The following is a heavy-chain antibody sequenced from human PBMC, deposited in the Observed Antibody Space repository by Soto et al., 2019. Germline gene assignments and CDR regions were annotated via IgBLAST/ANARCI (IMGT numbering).Heavy chain of an antibody. D-gene: IGHD7-27*01. CDR1: GGSFSGYY. Sequence: PSETRSLTCAVDGGSFSGYYWSWIRQPPGKGLEWMGEINHSGSTNYNPSLKSRVTISVEPSKNQFSLTLSSVTAADTAVYYCARLQGTGDDYYYGMDVWGQGTTVTVSS. CDR2: INHSGST. V-gene: IGHV4-34*01. CDR3: ARLQGTGDDYYYGMDV. J-gene: IGHJ6*02.